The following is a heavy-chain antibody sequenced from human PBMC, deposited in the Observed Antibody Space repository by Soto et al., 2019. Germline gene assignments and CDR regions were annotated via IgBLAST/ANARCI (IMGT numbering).Heavy chain of an antibody. V-gene: IGHV3-66*02. CDR2: LYSAGSA. Sequence: GGSLRLSCAASGFTVSSYHMSWVRQAPGKGLEWVSVLYSAGSADFADSVKGRFIVSRDNSRNTLYLQLNNLQAEDTAVYYCAKVSRPSRISTPDFDYWGQGTQVTVSS. CDR3: AKVSRPSRISTPDFDY. CDR1: GFTVSSYH. J-gene: IGHJ4*02. D-gene: IGHD6-6*01.